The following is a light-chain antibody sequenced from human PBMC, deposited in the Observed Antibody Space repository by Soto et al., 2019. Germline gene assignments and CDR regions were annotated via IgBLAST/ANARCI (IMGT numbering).Light chain of an antibody. CDR1: QSVSSSF. V-gene: IGKV3-20*01. Sequence: EIVLTQSPGTLSLSPGERATLSCRASQSVSSSFLSWYQQKPGQSPRLLIYGASGRATGIPDRFSGSGSGTEFTLTISSLEPEDFAVYYCQQYGSAPRTFGQGTKVDIK. CDR3: QQYGSAPRT. J-gene: IGKJ1*01. CDR2: GAS.